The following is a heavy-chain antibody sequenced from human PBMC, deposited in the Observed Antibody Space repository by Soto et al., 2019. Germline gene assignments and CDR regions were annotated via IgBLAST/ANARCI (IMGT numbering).Heavy chain of an antibody. CDR1: GGSISSGGYH. D-gene: IGHD2-15*01. CDR3: ARTPDH. CDR2: IYYRGRT. V-gene: IGHV4-31*03. Sequence: QVQLQESGPGLVKPSQTLSLTCTVSGGSISSGGYHWSWIRQHPGKGLEWIGYIYYRGRTYYNPSLERRVTLSVDTSKNQLSLKLSSVTAADPAVYYCARTPDHWGQGTLGTVSS. J-gene: IGHJ4*02.